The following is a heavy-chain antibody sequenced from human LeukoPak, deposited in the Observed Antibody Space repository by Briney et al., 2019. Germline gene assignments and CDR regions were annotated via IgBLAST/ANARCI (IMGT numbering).Heavy chain of an antibody. V-gene: IGHV3-9*01. J-gene: IGHJ4*02. Sequence: GRSLRLSCAASGFTFDDYAMHWVRRAPGKGLEWVSGISWNSGSIGYADSVKGRFTISRDNAKNSLYLQMNSLRAEDTALYYCAKDAFHDSSGYYVDYWGQGTLVTVSS. D-gene: IGHD3-22*01. CDR3: AKDAFHDSSGYYVDY. CDR2: ISWNSGSI. CDR1: GFTFDDYA.